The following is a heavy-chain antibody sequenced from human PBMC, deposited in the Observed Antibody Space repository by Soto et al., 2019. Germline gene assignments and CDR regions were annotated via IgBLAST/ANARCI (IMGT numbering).Heavy chain of an antibody. CDR1: GYTFTSYD. V-gene: IGHV1-8*01. CDR3: AYSSGYYSTAFDI. D-gene: IGHD3-22*01. J-gene: IGHJ3*02. Sequence: ASVTVSCKASGYTFTSYDINWVRQATGQGLEWMGWMNPNSGNTGYAQKFQGRVTMTRNTSISTAYMELSSLRSEDTAVYYCAYSSGYYSTAFDIWGQGTMVTVSS. CDR2: MNPNSGNT.